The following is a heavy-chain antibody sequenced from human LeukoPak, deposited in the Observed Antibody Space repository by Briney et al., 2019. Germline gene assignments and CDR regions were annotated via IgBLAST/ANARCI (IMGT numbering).Heavy chain of an antibody. CDR2: IIPIFGTA. V-gene: IGHV1-69*05. CDR1: GGTFSSYA. Sequence: SVKGSCKASGGTFSSYAINWVRQAPGQGLEWMGGIIPIFGTANYAQKFQGRVTITTDESTSTAYMELSSLRSEDTAVYYCARGRTGWYEGFDYWGQGTLVTVSS. D-gene: IGHD6-19*01. J-gene: IGHJ4*02. CDR3: ARGRTGWYEGFDY.